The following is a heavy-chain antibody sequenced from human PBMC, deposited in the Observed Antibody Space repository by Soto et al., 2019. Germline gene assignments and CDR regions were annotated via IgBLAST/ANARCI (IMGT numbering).Heavy chain of an antibody. CDR1: GYTFTSYA. CDR3: ADEYCSGGSCPLSYGMDV. D-gene: IGHD2-15*01. J-gene: IGHJ6*02. CDR2: INAGNGNT. V-gene: IGHV1-3*01. Sequence: QVQLVQSGAEVKKPGASVKVSCKASGYTFTSYAMHWVRQAPGQRLEWMGWINAGNGNTKYSQKFQGRVTITRATSASAANLELSSLRSEDTAVYYCADEYCSGGSCPLSYGMDVWGQGTTVTVSS.